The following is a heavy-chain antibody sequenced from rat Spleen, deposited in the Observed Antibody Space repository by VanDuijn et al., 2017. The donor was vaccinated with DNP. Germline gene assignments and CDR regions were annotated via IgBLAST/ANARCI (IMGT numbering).Heavy chain of an antibody. Sequence: EVQLQESGPGLVESSQSLSLTCSVTGYSITRNYRWNWIRKFPGNKLEWMGYINSEGSTDYNPSLKSRVSITRDTSKNQFFLQIDSVTTEDTATYYCTTFEGTNAWGQGTSVTVSS. CDR3: TTFEGTNA. CDR1: GYSITRNYR. J-gene: IGHJ4*01. CDR2: INSEGST. V-gene: IGHV3-3*01. D-gene: IGHD1-10*01.